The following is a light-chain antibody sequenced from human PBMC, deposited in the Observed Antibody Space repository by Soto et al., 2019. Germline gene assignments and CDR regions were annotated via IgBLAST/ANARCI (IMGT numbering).Light chain of an antibody. J-gene: IGLJ1*01. V-gene: IGLV2-14*01. CDR3: TSFTSSSTQV. CDR1: SGDVDAFDY. CDR2: EVS. Sequence: QSALTQPASVSLSPGQSITISGTGTSGDVDAFDYVSWYQQHPGKAPKLMIFEVSDRPSGVSDRFSGSKSGSTASLTISGLQAEDEADYFCTSFTSSSTQVFGTGTKVTVL.